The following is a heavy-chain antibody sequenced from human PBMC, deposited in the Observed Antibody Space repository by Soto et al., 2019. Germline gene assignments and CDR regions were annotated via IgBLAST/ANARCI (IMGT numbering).Heavy chain of an antibody. CDR1: GFTFSNAW. CDR2: IKSDAYGGAI. CDR3: TTTKGRIEPPTNDF. D-gene: IGHD2-8*01. V-gene: IGHV3-15*01. Sequence: EVQLVESGGGLVKPGGSLRLSCAGSGFTFSNAWMSWVRRAPGKGLEWVGRIKSDAYGGAIDYAAPGKGRFTISRDDSKYTLFLQMNNLRAEVTAVYSCTTTKGRIEPPTNDFWGQGTPVIVSS. J-gene: IGHJ4*02.